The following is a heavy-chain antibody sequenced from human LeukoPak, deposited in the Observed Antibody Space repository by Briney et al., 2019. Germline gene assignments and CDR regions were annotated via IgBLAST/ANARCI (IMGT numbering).Heavy chain of an antibody. D-gene: IGHD2-2*01. J-gene: IGHJ4*02. CDR1: GFTFSSYA. Sequence: GGSLRLSCAASGFTFSSYAMSWVRQAPGKGLEWVSAISGSGGSTYYADSVKGRFTISRDNSKNTLYLQMNSLRAEDTAVYYCAKGIGYCSSTSCSGFDYWGQGTLVTVSS. CDR3: AKGIGYCSSTSCSGFDY. V-gene: IGHV3-23*01. CDR2: ISGSGGST.